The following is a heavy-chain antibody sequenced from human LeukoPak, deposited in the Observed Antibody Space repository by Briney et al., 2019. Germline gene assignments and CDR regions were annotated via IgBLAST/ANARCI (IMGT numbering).Heavy chain of an antibody. J-gene: IGHJ4*02. CDR2: IYYSGST. CDR3: ASGGIAAAGTGY. D-gene: IGHD6-13*01. V-gene: IGHV4-31*03. Sequence: SQTLSLTCTVSGGPISSGGYYWSWIRQHPGKGLEWIGYIYYSGSTYYNPSLKSRVTISVDTSKNQFSLKLSSVTAADTAVYYCASGGIAAAGTGYWGQGTLVTVSS. CDR1: GGPISSGGYY.